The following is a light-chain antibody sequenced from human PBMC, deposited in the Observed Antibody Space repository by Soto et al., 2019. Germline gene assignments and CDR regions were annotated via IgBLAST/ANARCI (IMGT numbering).Light chain of an antibody. V-gene: IGKV3-11*01. CDR2: DAS. CDR3: QQRTNWTSIT. J-gene: IGKJ4*01. Sequence: EIVLTQSPATLSLSPGERATLSCRASQSLGTRLAWYQQRPGQAPRLLIYDASNRATGIPPRFSGSGSGTDFLLTISSLEPEDYAVYYCQQRTNWTSITFGGGTRVEIK. CDR1: QSLGTR.